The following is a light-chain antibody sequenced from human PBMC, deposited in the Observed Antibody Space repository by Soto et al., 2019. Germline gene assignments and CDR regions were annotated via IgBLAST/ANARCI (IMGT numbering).Light chain of an antibody. Sequence: EIVLTQSPGTLSLSPGERATLSCRASQSVSSSYLAWYQQKPGKAPKLLIYSASTLQSGVPSRFSGSGSGTDFTLTISGLQPEDFAPYYCLQESNYPLTFGGGTKVEIK. J-gene: IGKJ4*01. CDR1: QSVSSSY. CDR3: LQESNYPLT. CDR2: SAS. V-gene: IGKV3D-7*01.